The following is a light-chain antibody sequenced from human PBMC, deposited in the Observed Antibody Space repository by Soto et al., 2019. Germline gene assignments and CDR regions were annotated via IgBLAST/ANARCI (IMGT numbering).Light chain of an antibody. CDR1: SSDVGGYNF. J-gene: IGLJ1*01. Sequence: QSALTQPASVSGSPGQSITISCTGTSSDVGGYNFVSWYKHHPGNAPKLMIYEVSNRPSGVSYRFSGSKSGNTASLTISGLQAEDEADYYCCSYAGRYTFVFGTGTKV. CDR3: CSYAGRYTFV. CDR2: EVS. V-gene: IGLV2-14*01.